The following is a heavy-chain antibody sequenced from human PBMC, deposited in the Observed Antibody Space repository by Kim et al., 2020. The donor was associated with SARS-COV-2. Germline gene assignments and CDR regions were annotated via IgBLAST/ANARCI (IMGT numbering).Heavy chain of an antibody. Sequence: YNPSLKSRVTISVATSKNQFSLKLSSVTAADTAVYYCARDKGSGSYYVDYWGQGTLVTVSS. CDR3: ARDKGSGSYYVDY. J-gene: IGHJ4*02. D-gene: IGHD3-10*01. V-gene: IGHV4-34*01.